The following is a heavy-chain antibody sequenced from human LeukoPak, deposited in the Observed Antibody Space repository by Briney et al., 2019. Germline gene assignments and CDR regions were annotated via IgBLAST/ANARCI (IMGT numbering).Heavy chain of an antibody. D-gene: IGHD5-24*01. V-gene: IGHV3-30*02. Sequence: PGGSLTLSCAASGFTFSSYGMHWVRQAPGKGLEWVAFIRYDGSNKYSADSVNGRFHISRDNSKNTLYLQMNCLRAEDTAVYYCAKVSRRDGYNSFGYWGQGTLVTVSS. J-gene: IGHJ4*02. CDR2: IRYDGSNK. CDR3: AKVSRRDGYNSFGY. CDR1: GFTFSSYG.